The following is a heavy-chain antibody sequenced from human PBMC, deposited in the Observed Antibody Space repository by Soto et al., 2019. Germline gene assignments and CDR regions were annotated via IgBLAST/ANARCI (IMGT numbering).Heavy chain of an antibody. Sequence: SETLSLTCTVSGGSVSSGSYYWSWIRQPPXKGLEWIGYIYYSGSTNYNPSLKSRVTISVDTSKNQFSLKLSSVTAADTAVYYCARFIETTMGRYYYYSGMDAWGQETTGPVSS. J-gene: IGHJ6*02. D-gene: IGHD5-18*01. CDR3: ARFIETTMGRYYYYSGMDA. CDR1: GGSVSSGSYY. CDR2: IYYSGST. V-gene: IGHV4-61*01.